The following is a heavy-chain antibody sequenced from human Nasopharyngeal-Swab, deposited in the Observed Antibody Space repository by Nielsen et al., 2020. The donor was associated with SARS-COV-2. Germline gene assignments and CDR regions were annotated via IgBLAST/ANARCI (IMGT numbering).Heavy chain of an antibody. J-gene: IGHJ5*02. D-gene: IGHD1-26*01. CDR2: ISYDGSNK. Sequence: GESLKISCAASGFTFSSYGMHWVRQAPGKGPEWVAVISYDGSNKYYADSVKGRFTISRDNSKNTLYLQMNSLRAEDTAVYYCAEPDSGSYYSWFDPWGQGTLVTVSS. V-gene: IGHV3-30*18. CDR3: AEPDSGSYYSWFDP. CDR1: GFTFSSYG.